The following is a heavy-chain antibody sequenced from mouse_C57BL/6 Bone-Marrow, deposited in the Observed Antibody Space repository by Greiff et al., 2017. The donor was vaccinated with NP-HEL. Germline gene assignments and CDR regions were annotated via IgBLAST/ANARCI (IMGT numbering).Heavy chain of an antibody. Sequence: QVQLKQPGAELVKPGASVKLSCKASGYTFTSYWMHWVKQRPGRGLEWIGRIDPNSGGTKSNEKFKSKATLTVDKPTSTAYMQLSSLTSEDSAVYYCARDGTYYGSSYRDYWGQGTTLTVSS. CDR3: ARDGTYYGSSYRDY. CDR2: IDPNSGGT. D-gene: IGHD1-1*01. J-gene: IGHJ2*01. V-gene: IGHV1-72*01. CDR1: GYTFTSYW.